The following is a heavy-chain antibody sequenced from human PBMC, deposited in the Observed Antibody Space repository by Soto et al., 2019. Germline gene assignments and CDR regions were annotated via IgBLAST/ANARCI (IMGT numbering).Heavy chain of an antibody. J-gene: IGHJ6*04. CDR2: IYSGGST. CDR1: GFTVSSNY. D-gene: IGHD3-10*01. Sequence: GGSLRLSCAASGFTVSSNYMSWVRQAPGKGLEWVSVIYSGGSTNYADSVKGRFTISRDNSKNTLFPQMSSLRAEDTAVYYCGKNLRGGVWKEDVWGKGTTVTVSS. V-gene: IGHV3-66*01. CDR3: GKNLRGGVWKEDV.